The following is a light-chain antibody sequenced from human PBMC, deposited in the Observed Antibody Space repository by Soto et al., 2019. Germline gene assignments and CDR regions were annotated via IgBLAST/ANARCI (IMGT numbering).Light chain of an antibody. Sequence: DIQMTQSPSSLSASVGDRVTITCRARQGISNYLAWYQQKPGKVPKLLIYAASTLQSGVPSRFSGSGFGTEFTLTISSLQSEEFAVYYCQHYNYWPPRITFGQGTRLEIK. CDR2: AAS. CDR1: QGISNY. V-gene: IGKV1-27*01. CDR3: QHYNYWPPRIT. J-gene: IGKJ5*01.